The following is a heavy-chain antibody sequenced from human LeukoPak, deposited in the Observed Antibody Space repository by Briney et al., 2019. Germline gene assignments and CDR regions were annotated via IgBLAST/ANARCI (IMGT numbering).Heavy chain of an antibody. Sequence: GGSLRLSCAASGFTFSSYSLNWVRQAPGKGLEWVSSISTSSSYIYYADSVKGRFTISRDNAKNSLYLQMNSLRAEDTAVYYCARANVLTGYYADWGQGTLVTVSS. CDR3: ARANVLTGYYAD. J-gene: IGHJ4*02. CDR1: GFTFSSYS. V-gene: IGHV3-21*01. CDR2: ISTSSSYI. D-gene: IGHD3-9*01.